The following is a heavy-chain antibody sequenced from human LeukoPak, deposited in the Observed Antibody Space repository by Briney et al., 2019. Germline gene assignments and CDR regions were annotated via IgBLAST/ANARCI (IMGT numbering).Heavy chain of an antibody. CDR1: GASISGTTYY. CDR2: VYSNGRP. J-gene: IGHJ4*02. D-gene: IGHD3-22*01. V-gene: IGHV4-39*01. Sequence: SETLSLTCTVSGASISGTTYYWGWIRQPPGKGLEWIGSVYSNGRPYYNPSLKSRVAIYVDTSKNQFFLNVTSVTAADTAVYYCSRARAPVVIDVGYWGQGSLVTVAS. CDR3: SRARAPVVIDVGY.